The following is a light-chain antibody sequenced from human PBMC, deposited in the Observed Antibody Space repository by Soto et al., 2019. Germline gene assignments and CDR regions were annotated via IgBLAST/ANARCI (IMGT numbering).Light chain of an antibody. CDR1: QSVSSY. J-gene: IGKJ5*01. CDR2: DAS. V-gene: IGKV3-11*01. CDR3: QQSYSTPSIT. Sequence: EIVLTQSPATLSLSPGERATLSCRASQSVSSYLAWYQQKPGQAPRLLIYDASNRATGIPARFSGSGSGTDFTLTISSLQPEDFATYYCQQSYSTPSITFGQGTRLEI.